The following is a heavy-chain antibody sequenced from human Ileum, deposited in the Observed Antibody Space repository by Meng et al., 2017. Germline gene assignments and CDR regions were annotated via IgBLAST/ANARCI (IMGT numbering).Heavy chain of an antibody. J-gene: IGHJ4*02. CDR1: GDSISSGNW. CDR2: IFHGGTT. Sequence: QVQLQESGPGRVKPLGTLSLTCAVSGDSISSGNWWNWVRQSPGKGLEWIGEIFHGGTTNYNPSLKNRVTLLMDKSKNQFSLQLTSVTAADTAVFYCARGIGDIRVGFDYWGQGILVTVSS. V-gene: IGHV4-4*02. CDR3: ARGIGDIRVGFDY. D-gene: IGHD5-12*01.